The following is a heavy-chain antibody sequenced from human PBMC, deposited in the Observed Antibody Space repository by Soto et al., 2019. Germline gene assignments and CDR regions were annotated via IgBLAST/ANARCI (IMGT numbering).Heavy chain of an antibody. Sequence: ASVKVSCKASGYTFTTYGISWVRQAPGQGLEWMGWISPYNGTTKYAEKFQGEMTMTTDTATSTAYMDLRSLRSDNTAVYYCARDGERDTGLNFYYYLHGMDAWGQGTRVTVSS. D-gene: IGHD1-1*01. CDR2: ISPYNGTT. CDR1: GYTFTTYG. V-gene: IGHV1-18*04. J-gene: IGHJ6*02. CDR3: ARDGERDTGLNFYYYLHGMDA.